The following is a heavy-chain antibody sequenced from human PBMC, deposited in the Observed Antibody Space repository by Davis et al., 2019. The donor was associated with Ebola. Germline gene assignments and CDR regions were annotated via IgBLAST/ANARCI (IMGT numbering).Heavy chain of an antibody. V-gene: IGHV4-34*01. CDR3: ASFKCSGGSCYGTHGMDV. CDR2: INHSGST. CDR1: GLTFSSYA. Sequence: ESLKISCAASGLTFSSYAMSWVRQAPGKGLEWIGEINHSGSTNYNPSLKSRVTISVDTSKKQFSLKLSSVTAADTAVYYCASFKCSGGSCYGTHGMDVWGKGTTVTVSS. D-gene: IGHD2-15*01. J-gene: IGHJ6*04.